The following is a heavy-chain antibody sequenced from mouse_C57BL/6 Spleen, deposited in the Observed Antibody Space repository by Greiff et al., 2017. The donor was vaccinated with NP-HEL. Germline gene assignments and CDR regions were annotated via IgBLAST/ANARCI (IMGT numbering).Heavy chain of an antibody. D-gene: IGHD2-3*01. Sequence: EVQRVESGGGLVKPGGSLKLSCAASGFTFSDYGMHWVRQAPEKGLEWVAYISSGSSTIYYADTVKGRFTISRDNAKNTLFLQMTSLRSEDTAMYYCARSIYDGYYYFDYWGQGTTLTVSS. CDR1: GFTFSDYG. CDR3: ARSIYDGYYYFDY. V-gene: IGHV5-17*01. J-gene: IGHJ2*01. CDR2: ISSGSSTI.